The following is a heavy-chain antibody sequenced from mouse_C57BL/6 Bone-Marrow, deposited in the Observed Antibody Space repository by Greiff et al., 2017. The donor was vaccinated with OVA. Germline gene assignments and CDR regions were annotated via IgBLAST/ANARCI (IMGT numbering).Heavy chain of an antibody. CDR3: AREGYYYCWFAY. CDR1: GYTFTSYW. D-gene: IGHD1-1*01. CDR2: LYPGSGST. J-gene: IGHJ3*01. V-gene: IGHV1-55*01. Sequence: QVQLQQPGAELVKPGASVKMSCKASGYTFTSYWITWVNQRPGQGLEWIGYLYPGSGSTNYNEKFKSKATLTVDTSSSTAYLQLSSLTSEDSAVYFCAREGYYYCWFAYWGQGTLVTVSA.